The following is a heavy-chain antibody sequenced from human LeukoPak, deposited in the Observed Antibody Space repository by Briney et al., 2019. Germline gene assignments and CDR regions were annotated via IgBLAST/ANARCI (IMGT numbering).Heavy chain of an antibody. V-gene: IGHV3-21*01. Sequence: PGGPLRLSCAASGFTFSSYSMNWVRQAPGKGLEWVSSISSGSSYIYYADSVKGRFTISRDNAKNSLYLHMNNLRDEDTAMYYCTRISGIAVTWGQGTLVVVSP. CDR3: TRISGIAVT. CDR1: GFTFSSYS. D-gene: IGHD4-17*01. J-gene: IGHJ1*01. CDR2: ISSGSSYI.